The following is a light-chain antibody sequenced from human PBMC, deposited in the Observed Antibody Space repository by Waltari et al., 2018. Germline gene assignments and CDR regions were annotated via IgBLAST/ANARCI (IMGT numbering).Light chain of an antibody. CDR2: DAS. J-gene: IGKJ1*01. Sequence: EIVLTQSPATLSLSPGDTATLSCRASQSINRYLAWYQQKPGQAPSLLIYDASDRATGIPTRFSGSGSGTDFTLTISRLEPEDFAVYYCQQRTAWPLTFGQGTKVEIK. CDR1: QSINRY. V-gene: IGKV3-11*01. CDR3: QQRTAWPLT.